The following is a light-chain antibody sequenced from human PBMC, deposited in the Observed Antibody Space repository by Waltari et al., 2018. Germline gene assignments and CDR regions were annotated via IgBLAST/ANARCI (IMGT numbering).Light chain of an antibody. Sequence: QTVVTQEPSLTVSPGGTVTLTCASSTGEVTSSHYPNWFQQKPGQAPRALIYSTSNKLSVTPDRFSGSRRGGRAALTLSGAEPEDEADYFCLLYFPGARVFGGGTKVTVL. J-gene: IGLJ3*02. CDR1: TGEVTSSHY. V-gene: IGLV7-43*01. CDR3: LLYFPGARV. CDR2: STS.